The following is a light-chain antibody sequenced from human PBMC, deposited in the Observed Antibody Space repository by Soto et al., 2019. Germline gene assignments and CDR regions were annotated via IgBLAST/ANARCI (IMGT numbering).Light chain of an antibody. J-gene: IGLJ2*01. CDR2: EVY. V-gene: IGLV2-8*01. CDR3: SSYVPSNVGV. Sequence: QSVLTQPPSASGSPGQSVTISCTGTRADVGGYNYVSWFQHHPGKAPKLMIYEVYKRPSGVPARFSGSKSGNTASLTVSGLQAGDEASYYCSSYVPSNVGVFGGGTQVTVL. CDR1: RADVGGYNY.